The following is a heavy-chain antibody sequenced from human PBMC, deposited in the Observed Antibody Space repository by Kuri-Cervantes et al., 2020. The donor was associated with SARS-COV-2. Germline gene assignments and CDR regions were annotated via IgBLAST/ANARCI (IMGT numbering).Heavy chain of an antibody. CDR3: ARGTNIAAAVTLDY. D-gene: IGHD6-13*01. V-gene: IGHV4-59*01. J-gene: IGHJ4*02. CDR2: IYYSGST. CDR1: GGSISSYY. Sequence: GSLRLSCTVSGGSISSYYWSWIRQPPGKGLEWIGYIYYSGSTNYNPSLKSRVTISVDTSKNQFSLKLSSVTAADTAVYYCARGTNIAAAVTLDYWGQGTLVTVSS.